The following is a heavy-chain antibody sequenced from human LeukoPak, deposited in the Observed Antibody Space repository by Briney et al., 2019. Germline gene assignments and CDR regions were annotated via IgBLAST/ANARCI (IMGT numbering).Heavy chain of an antibody. CDR1: GFTVSSNY. CDR2: IYSGGST. J-gene: IGHJ4*02. Sequence: GGSLRLSCAASGFTVSSNYMSWVRQAPGKGLEWGSVIYSGGSTYYADSVKGRFTISRDNSKNTLYPQMNSLRAEDTAAYYCARERVVRGVISAFDYWGQGTLVTVSS. D-gene: IGHD3-10*01. CDR3: ARERVVRGVISAFDY. V-gene: IGHV3-66*01.